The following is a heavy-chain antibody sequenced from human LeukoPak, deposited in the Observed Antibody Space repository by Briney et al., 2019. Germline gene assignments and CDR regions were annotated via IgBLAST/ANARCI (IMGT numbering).Heavy chain of an antibody. CDR1: GYSISSGYY. Sequence: SETLSLTCAVSGYSISSGYYWGWIRQPPGKGLEWIGSMYHSGVTYYNPSLKSRVTILIDTSKSQFSLKLNSVTAADTAVYYCARDGPAIVGASQEDAFDIWGQGTMVTVSS. D-gene: IGHD1-26*01. V-gene: IGHV4-38-2*02. CDR3: ARDGPAIVGASQEDAFDI. J-gene: IGHJ3*02. CDR2: MYHSGVT.